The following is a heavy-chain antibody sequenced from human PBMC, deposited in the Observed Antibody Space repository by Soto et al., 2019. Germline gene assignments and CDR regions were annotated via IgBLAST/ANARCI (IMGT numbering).Heavy chain of an antibody. Sequence: PSETLSLTCTVSGGSISSSSYYWGWTRQPPGKGLEWIGCVYDSWDTYYNPSLKSRVAISLDTSKSQFSLKLTSVTATDTAVYYCVRQGFGALNGLVDVWGQGTTVTVSS. CDR2: VYDSWDT. CDR1: GGSISSSSYY. J-gene: IGHJ6*02. CDR3: VRQGFGALNGLVDV. D-gene: IGHD3-10*01. V-gene: IGHV4-39*01.